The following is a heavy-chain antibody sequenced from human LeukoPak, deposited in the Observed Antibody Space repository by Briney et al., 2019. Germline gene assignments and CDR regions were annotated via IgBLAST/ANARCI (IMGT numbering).Heavy chain of an antibody. D-gene: IGHD2-21*01. J-gene: IGHJ3*02. CDR1: GYTFTSFW. CDR2: IYPGDSET. Sequence: GGSLEISCQGFGYTFTSFWIGWVRQMPGKGLEWMGIIYPGDSETRYIPSFQGQVTFSGDKSINTAYLQWSSLKASDTAIYYCAAIRSYSDAFDIWGQGTMVTVTS. CDR3: AAIRSYSDAFDI. V-gene: IGHV5-51*01.